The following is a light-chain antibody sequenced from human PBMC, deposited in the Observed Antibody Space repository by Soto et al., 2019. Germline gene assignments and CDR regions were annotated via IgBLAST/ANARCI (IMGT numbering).Light chain of an antibody. CDR3: SSYTSSSTVV. CDR2: EVS. J-gene: IGLJ2*01. Sequence: QSALTQPASVSGSPGQAITISCTGTSSDVGGYNYVSWYQQHPGKAPKLMISEVSNRPSGVSNRFSGSNSGNTASLTISGLQAEDEADYYCSSYTSSSTVVFGGGTKLTVL. V-gene: IGLV2-14*01. CDR1: SSDVGGYNY.